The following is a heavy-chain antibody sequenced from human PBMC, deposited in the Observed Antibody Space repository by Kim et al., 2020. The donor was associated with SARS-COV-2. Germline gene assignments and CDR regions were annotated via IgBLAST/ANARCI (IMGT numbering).Heavy chain of an antibody. J-gene: IGHJ4*02. Sequence: YYADSGKGRFTISRDNAKNSLYLQMNSLGAEDTAMYYCASKIAVAETGYSWGQGTLVTVSS. V-gene: IGHV3-21*01. CDR3: ASKIAVAETGYS. D-gene: IGHD6-19*01.